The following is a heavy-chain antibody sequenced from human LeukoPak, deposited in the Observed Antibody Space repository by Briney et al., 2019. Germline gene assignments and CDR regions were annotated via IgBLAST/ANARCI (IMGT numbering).Heavy chain of an antibody. J-gene: IGHJ4*02. V-gene: IGHV3-23*01. D-gene: IGHD6-25*01. CDR3: ARDRAAFDS. CDR1: GFTFSSFP. Sequence: PGGSLRLSCAASGFTFSSFPMSWVRQAPGKGLQWVSGITGRGGNTYYADSVEGRFTISRDNSKNTLSLQMDGLRAEDTAIYYCARDRAAFDSWGQGTLVTVSS. CDR2: ITGRGGNT.